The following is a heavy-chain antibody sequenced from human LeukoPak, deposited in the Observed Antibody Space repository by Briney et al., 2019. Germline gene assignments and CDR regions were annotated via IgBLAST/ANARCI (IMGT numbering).Heavy chain of an antibody. J-gene: IGHJ6*03. CDR3: ARLRPYYYYMDV. D-gene: IGHD3-10*01. Sequence: RGESLKISCKGSGYTFTSYWIGWVRQMPGKGLEWMGIVYPGNSETRYSPSFQGQVTISADRSITTAYLQWSSLKAPDTAMYYCARLRPYYYYMDVWGKGTTVTVSS. V-gene: IGHV5-51*01. CDR2: VYPGNSET. CDR1: GYTFTSYW.